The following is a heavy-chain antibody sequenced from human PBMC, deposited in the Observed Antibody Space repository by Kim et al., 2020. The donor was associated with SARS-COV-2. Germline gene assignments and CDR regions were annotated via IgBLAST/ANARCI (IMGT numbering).Heavy chain of an antibody. J-gene: IGHJ5*02. V-gene: IGHV4-39*01. CDR2: IYYSGST. D-gene: IGHD3-3*01. Sequence: SETLSLTCTVSGGSISSSSYYWGWIRQPPGKGLEWIGSIYYSGSTYYNPSLKSRVTISVDTSKNQFSLKLSSVTAADTAVYYCARRGFKDVTIFGVVEDNWFDPWGQGTLVTVSS. CDR3: ARRGFKDVTIFGVVEDNWFDP. CDR1: GGSISSSSYY.